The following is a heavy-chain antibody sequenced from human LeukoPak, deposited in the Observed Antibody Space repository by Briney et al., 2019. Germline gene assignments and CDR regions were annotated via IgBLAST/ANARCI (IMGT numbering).Heavy chain of an antibody. D-gene: IGHD5-24*01. Sequence: PGGSLRLSCAASGFTFSSYAMTWVRQAPGKGLEWVSSITGSGSSTYYADSVKGRFTISRDNAKNSLYLQMNSLRDEDTAVYYCARASFQRWLQLGGDWGQGALVTVSS. J-gene: IGHJ4*02. CDR1: GFTFSSYA. V-gene: IGHV3-23*01. CDR3: ARASFQRWLQLGGD. CDR2: ITGSGSST.